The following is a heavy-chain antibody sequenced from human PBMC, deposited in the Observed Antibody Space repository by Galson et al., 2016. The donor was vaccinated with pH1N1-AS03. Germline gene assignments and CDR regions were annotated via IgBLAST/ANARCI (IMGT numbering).Heavy chain of an antibody. D-gene: IGHD3-9*01. CDR2: IYWDDAK. V-gene: IGHV2-5*02. J-gene: IGHJ4*02. CDR3: ARTAGWLPDF. CDR1: GFSLTTSAVG. Sequence: PALVKPTQTLTLTCAFSGFSLTTSAVGVVWIRQPPGKALEWLALIYWDDAKRYNSSLKSRLTITNDTSKNQVVLTMTNMDPVDTATYYCARTAGWLPDFWGQGTLVTVSS.